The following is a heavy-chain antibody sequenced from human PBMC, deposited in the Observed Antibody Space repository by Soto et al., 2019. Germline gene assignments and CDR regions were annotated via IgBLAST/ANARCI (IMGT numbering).Heavy chain of an antibody. Sequence: ASVKVSCKPSGYIFTNFYVHWVRQAPGQGLEWMGIIDPSSETTSYTQKFQGRVTMTRDTSMSTVYMGLSSLTSEDTAVYYCARGAVVVPNGLIAGMDVWGLGTTVTVSS. J-gene: IGHJ6*02. D-gene: IGHD2-15*01. CDR2: IDPSSETT. CDR1: GYIFTNFY. V-gene: IGHV1-46*01. CDR3: ARGAVVVPNGLIAGMDV.